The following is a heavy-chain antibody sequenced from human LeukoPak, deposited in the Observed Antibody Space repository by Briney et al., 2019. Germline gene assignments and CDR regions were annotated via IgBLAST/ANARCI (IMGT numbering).Heavy chain of an antibody. V-gene: IGHV3-30*03. D-gene: IGHD5-24*01. Sequence: PGRSLTLSCAASGFTFSSYGMHCVRQAPGKGLEWVGIISNDGIKTFYGDSVKGRFSISRDNSNSRRYAQMHSVRAEDTAVYYCAIEVLGVGYNGAYRGQGTLVTVSS. CDR1: GFTFSSYG. CDR2: ISNDGIKT. CDR3: AIEVLGVGYNGAY. J-gene: IGHJ4*02.